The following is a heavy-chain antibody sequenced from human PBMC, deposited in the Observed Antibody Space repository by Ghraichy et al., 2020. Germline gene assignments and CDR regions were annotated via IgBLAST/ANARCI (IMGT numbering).Heavy chain of an antibody. CDR2: IWYDGSNK. CDR1: GFTFSSYG. V-gene: IGHV3-33*01. CDR3: ARPCRAYYGSGSYYTYYYGMDV. Sequence: GGSLRLSCAASGFTFSSYGMHWVRQAPGKGLEWVAVIWYDGSNKYYADSVKGRFTISRDNSKNTLYLQMNSLRAEDTAVYYCARPCRAYYGSGSYYTYYYGMDVWGQGTTVTVSS. D-gene: IGHD3-10*01. J-gene: IGHJ6*02.